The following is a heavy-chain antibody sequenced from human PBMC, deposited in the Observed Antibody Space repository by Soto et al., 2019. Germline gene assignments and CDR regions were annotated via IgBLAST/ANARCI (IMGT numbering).Heavy chain of an antibody. Sequence: GGSLGLSCAASGVSFSSYAMSWVRQAPGRGLEWVSAISGSGGSTYYADSVKGRFTISRDNSKNTLYLQMNSLRAEDTAVYYCAKASDIVVVVAATKIAVADYFDYWGQGTLVTVSS. D-gene: IGHD2-15*01. V-gene: IGHV3-23*01. CDR2: ISGSGGST. J-gene: IGHJ4*02. CDR3: AKASDIVVVVAATKIAVADYFDY. CDR1: GVSFSSYA.